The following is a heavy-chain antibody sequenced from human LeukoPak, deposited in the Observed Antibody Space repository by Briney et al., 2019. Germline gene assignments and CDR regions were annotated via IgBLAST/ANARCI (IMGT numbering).Heavy chain of an antibody. D-gene: IGHD3-10*01. V-gene: IGHV3-30-3*01. J-gene: IGHJ4*02. Sequence: PGRSLRLSCAASGFTFSSYAMHWVRQAPGKGLEWVAVISHDGSNKYYADSVKGRFTISRDNSKNTLYLQMNSLRAEDTAVYYCARDRLRYFDYWGQGTLVTVSS. CDR1: GFTFSSYA. CDR3: ARDRLRYFDY. CDR2: ISHDGSNK.